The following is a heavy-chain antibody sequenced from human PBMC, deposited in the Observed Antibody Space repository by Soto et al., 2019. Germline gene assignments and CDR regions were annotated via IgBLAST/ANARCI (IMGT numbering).Heavy chain of an antibody. CDR3: ARPIVYCSGGSCYSDYYYYMDV. J-gene: IGHJ6*03. CDR2: ISAYNGNT. CDR1: GYTFTSYG. D-gene: IGHD2-15*01. Sequence: QVQLVQSGAEVKKPGASVKVSCKASGYTFTSYGISWVRQAPGQGLEWMGWISAYNGNTNYAQKLQGRVTMTTDTSPSTAYMELRSLRSDDTAVYYCARPIVYCSGGSCYSDYYYYMDVWGKGTTVTVSS. V-gene: IGHV1-18*01.